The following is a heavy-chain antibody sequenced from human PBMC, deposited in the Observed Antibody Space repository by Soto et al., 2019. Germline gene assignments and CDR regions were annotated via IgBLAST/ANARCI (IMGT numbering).Heavy chain of an antibody. D-gene: IGHD3-10*01. J-gene: IGHJ4*02. CDR1: GFTFDDYA. V-gene: IGHV3-9*01. CDR3: AKDIRSGWFEVFGS. CDR2: ISWNSGSI. Sequence: GWSLRLSCAASGFTFDDYAMHWVRQAPGKGLEWVSGISWNSGSIDYADSVKGRFTISRNNAKNSMYLQMNSLRPEDTAFYYCAKDIRSGWFEVFGSRGQGTLVTLSS.